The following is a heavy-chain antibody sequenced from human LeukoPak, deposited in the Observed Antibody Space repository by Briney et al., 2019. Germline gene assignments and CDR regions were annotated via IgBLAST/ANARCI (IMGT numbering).Heavy chain of an antibody. CDR1: GGTFSSYA. J-gene: IGHJ3*02. Sequence: SVKVSCKASGGTFSSYAISWVRQAPGQGLEWMGRIIPILGIANYAQKFQGRVTITADKSTSTAYMELSSLRSEDTAVYYCATPIAFVGVVPAAKGAFDIWGQGTMVTVSS. D-gene: IGHD2-2*01. CDR3: ATPIAFVGVVPAAKGAFDI. CDR2: IIPILGIA. V-gene: IGHV1-69*04.